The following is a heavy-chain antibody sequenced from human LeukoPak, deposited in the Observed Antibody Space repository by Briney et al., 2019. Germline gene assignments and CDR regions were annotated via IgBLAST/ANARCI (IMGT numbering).Heavy chain of an antibody. J-gene: IGHJ4*02. CDR1: GFTFNSAW. CDR3: TTPRPRDSVGYSDSSGYYY. CDR2: IRSNGDGGTP. Sequence: GGSLRLSCAASGFTFNSAWMTWVRRAPGKGLEWVGRIRSNGDGGTPDYAAPVTGRFTISRDDSKNTFYLEMNSLKTEDTAVYYCTTPRPRDSVGYSDSSGYYYWGQGTLVTVSS. D-gene: IGHD3-22*01. V-gene: IGHV3-15*01.